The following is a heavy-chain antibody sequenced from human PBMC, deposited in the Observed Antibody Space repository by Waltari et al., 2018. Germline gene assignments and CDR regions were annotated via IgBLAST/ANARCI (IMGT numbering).Heavy chain of an antibody. Sequence: EVQLVETGGGLIQPGGSLRLSCAASGFTVSSNYMSWVRQAPGKGREWVSVIYGGGSTYYADSVKGRFTISRDNSKNTLYLQMNSLRAEDTAVYYCARAPIYADYYYYMDVWGKGTTVTVSS. CDR2: IYGGGST. D-gene: IGHD2-2*01. CDR1: GFTVSSNY. J-gene: IGHJ6*03. CDR3: ARAPIYADYYYYMDV. V-gene: IGHV3-53*02.